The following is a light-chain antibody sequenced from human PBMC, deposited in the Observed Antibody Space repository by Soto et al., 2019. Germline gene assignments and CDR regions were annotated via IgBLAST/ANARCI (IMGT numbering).Light chain of an antibody. Sequence: EIVFTHSPGTLSLPPGERATLSCRPSQSLGSSSLAWYQQKPGQAPRVLIHGASSRATGIPDRFSGSGLGTDFILTINRLEPEDFAVYYCQQYGSSPLTFGGGTKVDI. CDR2: GAS. CDR1: QSLGSSS. CDR3: QQYGSSPLT. J-gene: IGKJ4*01. V-gene: IGKV3-20*01.